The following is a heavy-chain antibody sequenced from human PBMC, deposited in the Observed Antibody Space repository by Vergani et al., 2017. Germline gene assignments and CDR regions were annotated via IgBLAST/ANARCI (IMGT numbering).Heavy chain of an antibody. D-gene: IGHD3-22*01. CDR2: IYHSGST. J-gene: IGHJ4*02. V-gene: IGHV4-30-2*01. Sequence: QLQLQESGSGLVKPSQTLSLTCAVSGGSISSGGYSWSWIRQPPGKGLEWIGYIYHSGSTYYNPSLKSRVTISVDRSKNQFSLKLSSVTAADTAVYYCAVYDSSGYYYFDYSSQGTLVTVSS. CDR1: GGSISSGGYS. CDR3: AVYDSSGYYYFDY.